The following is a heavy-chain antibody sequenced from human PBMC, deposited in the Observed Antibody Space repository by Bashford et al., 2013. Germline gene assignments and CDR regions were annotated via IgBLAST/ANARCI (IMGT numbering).Heavy chain of an antibody. CDR3: ARTYSSSGFRWFDP. J-gene: IGHJ5*02. V-gene: IGHV4-39*01. CDR1: GGSISSSSYY. Sequence: SETLSLTCTVSGGSISSSSYYWGWIRQPPGKGLEWIGSIYYSGSTYYNPSLKSRVTISVDTSKNQFSLKLSSVTAADTAVYYCARTYSSSGFRWFDPVGPGNPGHRLL. CDR2: IYYSGST. D-gene: IGHD6-6*01.